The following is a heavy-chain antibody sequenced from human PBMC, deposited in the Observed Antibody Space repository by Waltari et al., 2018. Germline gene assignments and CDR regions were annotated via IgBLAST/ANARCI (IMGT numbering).Heavy chain of an antibody. V-gene: IGHV4-59*11. CDR3: ARSEWFREGDNWFDP. D-gene: IGHD3-10*01. CDR1: GGSISSHY. Sequence: QVQLQESGPGLVKPSETLSLTCTVSGGSISSHYWSWIRQPPGKGLEWIGYIYYSGSTNYNPSLKSRVTISVDTSKNQFSLKLSSVTAADTAVYYCARSEWFREGDNWFDPWAREPWSPSPQ. J-gene: IGHJ5*02. CDR2: IYYSGST.